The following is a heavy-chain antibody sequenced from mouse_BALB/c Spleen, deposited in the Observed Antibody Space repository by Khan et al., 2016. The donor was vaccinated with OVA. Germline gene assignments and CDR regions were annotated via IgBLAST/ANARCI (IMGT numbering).Heavy chain of an antibody. CDR2: ISNGGGST. D-gene: IGHD2-10*01. CDR3: ARQAYYGNFYFDY. Sequence: EVELVESGGGLVQPGGSLKLSCATSGFTFSDYYMYWVRQTPEKRLEWVAYISNGGGSTYYPDTVKGRFTISRDNAKNTLYLQMSRLKSEDTAMYYCARQAYYGNFYFDYWGQGTTLTVSS. CDR1: GFTFSDYY. V-gene: IGHV5-12*02. J-gene: IGHJ2*01.